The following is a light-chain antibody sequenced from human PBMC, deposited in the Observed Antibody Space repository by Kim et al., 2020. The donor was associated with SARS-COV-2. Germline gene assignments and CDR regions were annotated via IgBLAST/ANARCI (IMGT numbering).Light chain of an antibody. V-gene: IGKV3-20*01. CDR1: QTVTSSY. CDR2: GAS. J-gene: IGKJ1*01. Sequence: TRSLSPGERATLSCRASQTVTSSYLAWYQQKPGQGPRLLIYGASSRAPGIPDRFSGSGSGTDFTLTISRLEPEDVAVYYCQQYGRTFGQGTKLEI. CDR3: QQYGRT.